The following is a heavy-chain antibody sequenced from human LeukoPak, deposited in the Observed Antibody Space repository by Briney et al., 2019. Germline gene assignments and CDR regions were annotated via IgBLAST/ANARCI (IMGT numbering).Heavy chain of an antibody. V-gene: IGHV3-23*01. D-gene: IGHD5-18*01. CDR2: ISGAGGNT. Sequence: GGSLRLSCAASGFTFTNYAMSWVRQAPGKGLEWVSTISGAGGNTYYAASVKGRFTISRDNSKNTLYLQMNSLRAEDTAVYYCARAEPGYSYGYYFDYWGQGTLVTVSS. J-gene: IGHJ4*02. CDR3: ARAEPGYSYGYYFDY. CDR1: GFTFTNYA.